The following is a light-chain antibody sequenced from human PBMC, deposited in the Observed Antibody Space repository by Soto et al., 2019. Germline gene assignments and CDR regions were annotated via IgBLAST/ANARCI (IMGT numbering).Light chain of an antibody. CDR3: SSYSDSSIVV. V-gene: IGLV2-14*03. CDR1: SSDVGGYNY. J-gene: IGLJ2*01. Sequence: QSALTQPASVSGSPGQSITISCTGTSSDVGGYNYVSWYQQHPDKAPKLMIYEVTNRPSGVSNRFSASKSGNTASLYISGLQAEDGAAYYCSSYSDSSIVVFGGGTKLTVL. CDR2: EVT.